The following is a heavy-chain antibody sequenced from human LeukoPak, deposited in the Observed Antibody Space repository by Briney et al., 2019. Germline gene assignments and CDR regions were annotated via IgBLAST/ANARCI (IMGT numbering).Heavy chain of an antibody. Sequence: SETLSLTCTVSGGSISSYYWSWIRQPPGKGLEWIGYIYYSGSTNYNPSLKSRVTISVDTSKNQFSLKLSSVTAADTAVYYCARHAYYYDRSGYYDYWGQGTLVTVSS. CDR2: IYYSGST. D-gene: IGHD3-22*01. CDR3: ARHAYYYDRSGYYDY. CDR1: GGSISSYY. J-gene: IGHJ4*02. V-gene: IGHV4-59*08.